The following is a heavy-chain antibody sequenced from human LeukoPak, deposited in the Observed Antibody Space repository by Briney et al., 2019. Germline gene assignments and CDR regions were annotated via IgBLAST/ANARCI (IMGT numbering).Heavy chain of an antibody. J-gene: IGHJ4*02. D-gene: IGHD6-19*01. CDR1: GFTFSSYE. V-gene: IGHV3-48*03. CDR3: AREPPQYSSGWFSFDY. CDR2: ISSSGSTI. Sequence: GGSLRLSCAASGFTFSSYEMNWVRQAPGKGLEWVSYISSSGSTIYYADSVKGRFTISRDNAKNSLYLQVNSLRAEDTAVYYCAREPPQYSSGWFSFDYWGQGTLVTVSS.